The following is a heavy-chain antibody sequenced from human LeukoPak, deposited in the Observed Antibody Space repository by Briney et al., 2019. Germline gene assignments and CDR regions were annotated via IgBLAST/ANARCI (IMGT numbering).Heavy chain of an antibody. V-gene: IGHV1-46*01. J-gene: IGHJ5*02. CDR1: GYTFTSYY. Sequence: ASVKVSCKASGYTFTSYYMHWVRQAPGQGLEWMGIINPSGGSTSYAQKFQGRVTMTRDMSTSTVYMELSSLRSEDTAVYYCARDATLAVAGNWLDPWGQGTLVTVSS. CDR2: INPSGGST. CDR3: ARDATLAVAGNWLDP. D-gene: IGHD6-19*01.